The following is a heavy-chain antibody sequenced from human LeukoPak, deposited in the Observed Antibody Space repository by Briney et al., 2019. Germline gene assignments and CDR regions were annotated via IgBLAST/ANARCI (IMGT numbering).Heavy chain of an antibody. Sequence: PSETLSLTCTVSGGSISSSYYYWGWIRQPPGKGLEWLGSIYYSGSTYYNPSLKSRVTISVDKSKNQFSLKLSSVTAADTAVYYCASLIQGIGYYDSSGYYFFDYWGQGTLVTVSS. V-gene: IGHV4-39*07. D-gene: IGHD3-22*01. J-gene: IGHJ4*02. CDR3: ASLIQGIGYYDSSGYYFFDY. CDR1: GGSISSSYYY. CDR2: IYYSGST.